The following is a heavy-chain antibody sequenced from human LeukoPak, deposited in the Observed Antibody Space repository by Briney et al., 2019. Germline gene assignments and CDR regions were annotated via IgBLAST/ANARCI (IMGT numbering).Heavy chain of an antibody. Sequence: GGSLRLSCAASGFTSSSYWMHWVRHAPGKGLVWVSRINSDGSSTSYADSVKGRFTISRDNAKNTLYLQMNSLRAEDTAVYYCAPSGYSGSYYNYWGQGTLVTVSS. V-gene: IGHV3-74*01. CDR1: GFTSSSYW. CDR3: APSGYSGSYYNY. D-gene: IGHD1-26*01. J-gene: IGHJ4*02. CDR2: INSDGSST.